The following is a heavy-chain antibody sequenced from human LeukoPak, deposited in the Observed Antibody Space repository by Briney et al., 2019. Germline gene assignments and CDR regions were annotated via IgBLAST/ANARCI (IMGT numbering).Heavy chain of an antibody. CDR2: IYDSGNT. Sequence: SETLSLTCTVSGGSISSYYWSWIRQPPGKGLEWIGYIYDSGNTNYNPSLKSRVTISVDTSKNQFSLKLSSVTAADTAVYYCARGASGLRYFDWLPDGAFDIWGQGTMVTVSS. J-gene: IGHJ3*02. CDR3: ARGASGLRYFDWLPDGAFDI. D-gene: IGHD3-9*01. V-gene: IGHV4-59*01. CDR1: GGSISSYY.